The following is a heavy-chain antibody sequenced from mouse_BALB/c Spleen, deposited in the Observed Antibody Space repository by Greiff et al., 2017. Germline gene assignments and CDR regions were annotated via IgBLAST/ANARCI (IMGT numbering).Heavy chain of an antibody. V-gene: IGHV2-2*02. J-gene: IGHJ2*01. Sequence: VQLVESGPGLVQPSQSLSITCTVSGFSLTSYGVHWVRQSPGKGLEWLGVIWSGGSTDYNAAFISRLSISKDNSKSQVFFKMNSLQANDTAIYYCARNYYGSYYFDYWGQGTTLTVSS. CDR2: IWSGGST. D-gene: IGHD1-1*01. CDR3: ARNYYGSYYFDY. CDR1: GFSLTSYG.